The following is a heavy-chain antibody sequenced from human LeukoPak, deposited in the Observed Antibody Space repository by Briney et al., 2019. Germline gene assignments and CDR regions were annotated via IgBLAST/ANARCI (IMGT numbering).Heavy chain of an antibody. CDR2: IYYSEST. CDR1: GGSISSGGYY. J-gene: IGHJ6*04. D-gene: IGHD3-10*01. CDR3: AREIKGNTMVRGAVYGMDV. V-gene: IGHV4-31*03. Sequence: SQTLSLTCTVSGGSISSGGYYWSWIRQHPGKGLEWIGYIYYSESTYYNPSLKSRVTISVDTSKNQFSLKLSSVTAADTAVYYCAREIKGNTMVRGAVYGMDVWGKGTTVTVSS.